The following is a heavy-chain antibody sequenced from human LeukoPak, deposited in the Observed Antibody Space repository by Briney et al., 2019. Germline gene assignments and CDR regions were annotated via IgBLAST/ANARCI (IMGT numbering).Heavy chain of an antibody. D-gene: IGHD3-22*01. CDR3: ARDSYYDSSGRFDY. CDR1: GFTFSSSG. CDR2: ISGSGGST. Sequence: PGGSLRLSCAASGFTFSSSGMSWVRQAPGKGLEWVSGISGSGGSTYYADSVKGRFAISRDNAKNSLYLQMNSLRAEDTAVYYCARDSYYDSSGRFDYWGQGTLVTVSS. J-gene: IGHJ4*02. V-gene: IGHV3-23*01.